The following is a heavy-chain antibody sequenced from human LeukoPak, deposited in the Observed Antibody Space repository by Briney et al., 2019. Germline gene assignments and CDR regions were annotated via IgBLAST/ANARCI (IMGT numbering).Heavy chain of an antibody. D-gene: IGHD1-26*01. CDR2: IRGDDSAR. J-gene: IGHJ4*02. CDR3: ARDVVGSLDY. CDR1: GFTFSTYW. V-gene: IGHV3-7*01. Sequence: GGSLRLSCAASGFTFSTYWMAWVRQAPGKGLEWVANIRGDDSARHQADSVKGRFTISRDNAQNSVYLQMSSLRGEDTAIYYCARDVVGSLDYWGQGTLVTVSS.